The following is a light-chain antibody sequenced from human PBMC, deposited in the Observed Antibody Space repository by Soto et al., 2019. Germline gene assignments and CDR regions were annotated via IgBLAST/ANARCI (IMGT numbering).Light chain of an antibody. CDR3: GTWDSSLSAV. CDR1: SSNIGNNY. V-gene: IGLV1-51*01. Sequence: QSVLTQPPSVSAAPGQKDTISCSGSSSNIGNNYVSWYQQLPGTAPKLLIYDNNKRPSGIPDRFSGSKSGTSATLGITGLQTGDEADYYCGTWDSSLSAVFGTGTKVTVL. CDR2: DNN. J-gene: IGLJ1*01.